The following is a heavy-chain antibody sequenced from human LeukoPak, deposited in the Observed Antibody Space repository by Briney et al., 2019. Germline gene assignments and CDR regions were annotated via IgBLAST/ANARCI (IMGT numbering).Heavy chain of an antibody. CDR2: INHSGST. V-gene: IGHV4-34*01. Sequence: RSETLSLTCAVYGGSFSGYYWSWIRQPPGKGLEWIGEINHSGSTNYNPSLKSRVTISVDTSKNQFSLKLSSVTAADTAVYYCARFGDCSSTSCYNFDYWGQGTLVTVSS. D-gene: IGHD2-2*02. CDR3: ARFGDCSSTSCYNFDY. J-gene: IGHJ4*02. CDR1: GGSFSGYY.